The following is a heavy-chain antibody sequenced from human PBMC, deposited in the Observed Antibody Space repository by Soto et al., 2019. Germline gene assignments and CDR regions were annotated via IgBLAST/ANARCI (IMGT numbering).Heavy chain of an antibody. CDR3: AGDPNHVLMVNAPTLYGMDV. D-gene: IGHD2-8*01. CDR2: ISTYNGNT. J-gene: IGHJ6*02. V-gene: IGHV1-18*01. CDR1: GYTFTTYD. Sequence: ASVKVSCKASGYTFTTYDISWVRQAPGQGLEWMGRISTYNGNTNYPQSLQGRLTLTTDTSTTTAYMELRSLRSDDTALYYYAGDPNHVLMVNAPTLYGMDVWGQGPRVTVSS.